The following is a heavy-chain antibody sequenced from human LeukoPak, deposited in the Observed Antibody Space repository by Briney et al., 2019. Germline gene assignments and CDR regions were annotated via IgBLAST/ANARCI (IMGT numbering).Heavy chain of an antibody. CDR1: GFTFSNHA. V-gene: IGHV3-23*01. CDR2: ISGSATDS. D-gene: IGHD3-10*01. CDR3: ANLDSYYYGSRSPFDY. Sequence: PGGSLRLSCAASGFTFSNHAMNWVRQALGEGLEWVSGISGSATDSYYADSVKGRFTISRDNSKNTLYLQMNSLRAEDTALYYCANLDSYYYGSRSPFDYWGQGTLVTVSS. J-gene: IGHJ4*02.